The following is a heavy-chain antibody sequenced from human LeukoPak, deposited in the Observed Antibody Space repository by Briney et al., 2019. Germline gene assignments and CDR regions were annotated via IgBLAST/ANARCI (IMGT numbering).Heavy chain of an antibody. CDR2: IRSSGETT. Sequence: GGSLRLSCAASGFTFNTYAMSWVRQAPGKGLEWVCSIRSSGETTYYADSVKGRFTISRDNSRNTLYLQMDSLRAEDTAVDYCAKEVRESAWFYFDYWGQGTLATVSS. D-gene: IGHD3-10*01. CDR3: AKEVRESAWFYFDY. V-gene: IGHV3-23*01. CDR1: GFTFNTYA. J-gene: IGHJ4*02.